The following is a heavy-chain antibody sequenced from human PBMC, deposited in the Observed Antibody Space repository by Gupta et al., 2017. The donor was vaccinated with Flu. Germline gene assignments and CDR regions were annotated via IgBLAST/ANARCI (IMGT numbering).Heavy chain of an antibody. CDR3: ARHGWFGELDIAP. V-gene: IGHV4-39*01. Sequence: IGSIYYSGSTYYNPSLKSRVTISVDTSKNQFSLKLSSVTAADTAVYYCARHGWFGELDIAPWGQGTLVTVSS. D-gene: IGHD3-10*01. J-gene: IGHJ5*02. CDR2: IYYSGST.